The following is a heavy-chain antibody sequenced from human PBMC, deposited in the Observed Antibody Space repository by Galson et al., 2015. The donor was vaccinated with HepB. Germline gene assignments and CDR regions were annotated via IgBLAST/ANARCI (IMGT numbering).Heavy chain of an antibody. D-gene: IGHD4-11*01. CDR3: ARDARVVTTGVY. V-gene: IGHV3-33*01. CDR1: GFTFSSYG. CDR2: IWYDGSNK. J-gene: IGHJ4*02. Sequence: SLRLSCAASGFTFSSYGMHWVRQAPGKGLEWVAVIWYDGSNKYYADSVKGRFTISRDNSKNTLYLQMNSLRAEDTAVYYSARDARVVTTGVYWGQGTLVTVSS.